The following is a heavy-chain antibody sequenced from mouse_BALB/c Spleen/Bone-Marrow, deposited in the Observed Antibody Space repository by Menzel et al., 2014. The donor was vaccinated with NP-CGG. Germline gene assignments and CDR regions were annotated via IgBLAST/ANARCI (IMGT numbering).Heavy chain of an antibody. Sequence: VQLQQSGAEVMRPGSSVNISCKASGYALSNYGMNWVKQRPGQGLEWIGQIYPGDGDTNYNGKFKGRVTLTADKSSSTAYMQLSSLTSEDSAVYFCASVYDYGRGYAMDYWGQGTSVTVSS. D-gene: IGHD2-4*01. J-gene: IGHJ4*01. CDR3: ASVYDYGRGYAMDY. V-gene: IGHV1-80*01. CDR2: IYPGDGDT. CDR1: GYALSNYG.